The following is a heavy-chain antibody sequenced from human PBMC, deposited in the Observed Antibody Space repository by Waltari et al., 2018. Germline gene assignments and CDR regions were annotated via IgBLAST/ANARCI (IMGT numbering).Heavy chain of an antibody. CDR3: ARGGGPSYGLSNPIDY. CDR2: ISYDESNK. CDR1: GFTFSTYA. Sequence: QVQVVESGGGVVQPGRSLRLSCAASGFTFSTYAMHWVRQAPGKGLEWVAVISYDESNKYYADSVKGRFTISRDNSKNTLYLKMNGLRAEDTAVYYCARGGGPSYGLSNPIDYWGQGTLVTVSS. J-gene: IGHJ4*02. V-gene: IGHV3-30-3*01. D-gene: IGHD3-10*01.